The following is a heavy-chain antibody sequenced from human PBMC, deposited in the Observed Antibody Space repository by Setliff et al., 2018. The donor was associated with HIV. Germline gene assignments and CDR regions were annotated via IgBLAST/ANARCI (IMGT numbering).Heavy chain of an antibody. CDR2: IYTSGSTNYNPSL. CDR1: GGSISSYY. CDR3: ARAARYYDILTGYSNQAYFNS. Sequence: SETLSLTCTVSGGSISSYYWSWIRQPPGKGLEWIGHIYTSGSTNYNPSLKYNPSLKSRVTISVDTSRKQFSLRLNSVTAADTALYYCARAARYYDILTGYSNQAYFNSWGLGKLVTVS. J-gene: IGHJ4*02. V-gene: IGHV4-4*08. D-gene: IGHD3-9*01.